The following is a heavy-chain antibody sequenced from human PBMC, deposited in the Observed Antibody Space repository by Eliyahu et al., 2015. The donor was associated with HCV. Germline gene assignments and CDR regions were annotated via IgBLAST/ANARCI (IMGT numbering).Heavy chain of an antibody. CDR3: ARIWFGDLWI. D-gene: IGHD3-10*01. J-gene: IGHJ4*02. CDR2: MYYGGRS. CDR1: GGSISSSSYY. Sequence: QVQLQESGPGLVKPSETLSLTCNVSGGSISSSSYYWAWIRRPPGKGLEWVGNMYYGGRSYYNPSLKSRVSIVVDKSKNQFSLKLNAVTAADTAVYYCARIWFGDLWIWGQGILVTVSS. V-gene: IGHV4-39*01.